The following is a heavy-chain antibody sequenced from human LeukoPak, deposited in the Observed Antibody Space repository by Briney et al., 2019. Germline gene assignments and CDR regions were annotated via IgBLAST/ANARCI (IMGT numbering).Heavy chain of an antibody. D-gene: IGHD1-1*01. CDR3: ARRRGFRYTPGFDI. CDR2: INHSGST. V-gene: IGHV4-34*01. J-gene: IGHJ3*02. Sequence: SETLSLTCAVYGGSFSGYYWSWIRQPPGKGLEWIGEINHSGSTNYNPSLKSRVTISVDTSKNQFSLKLSSVTAADTAVYYCARRRGFRYTPGFDIWGQGTMVTVSS. CDR1: GGSFSGYY.